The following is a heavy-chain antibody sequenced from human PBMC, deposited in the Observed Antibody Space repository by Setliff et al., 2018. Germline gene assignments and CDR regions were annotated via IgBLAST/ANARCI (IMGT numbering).Heavy chain of an antibody. J-gene: IGHJ2*01. V-gene: IGHV3-30*02. CDR1: GFTFSSYG. CDR3: AKDQPYYDILTGYYSGWYFDL. D-gene: IGHD3-9*01. Sequence: PGGSLRLSCAASGFTFSSYGMHWVRQAPGKGLEWVAFIRYDGSNKYYADSVKGRFTISRDNSKNTLYLQMNSRRAEDTAVYYCAKDQPYYDILTGYYSGWYFDLWGRGTLVTVSS. CDR2: IRYDGSNK.